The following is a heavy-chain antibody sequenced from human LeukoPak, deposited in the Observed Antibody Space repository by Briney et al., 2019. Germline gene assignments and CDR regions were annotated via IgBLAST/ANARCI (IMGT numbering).Heavy chain of an antibody. J-gene: IGHJ3*02. D-gene: IGHD2-8*01. Sequence: GRSLTLFCAASGFTFNSYGMHWVRHAPGKGLEWVAFIRYDGSNKYYADSVKGRFTISRDNSKNTLYLQMNSLRADDTAVYYCAKESGVSHADGGAFDIWGQGTMVTVSS. V-gene: IGHV3-30*02. CDR1: GFTFNSYG. CDR2: IRYDGSNK. CDR3: AKESGVSHADGGAFDI.